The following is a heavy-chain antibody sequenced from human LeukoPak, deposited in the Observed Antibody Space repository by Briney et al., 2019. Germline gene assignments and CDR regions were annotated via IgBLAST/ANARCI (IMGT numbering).Heavy chain of an antibody. CDR3: AKRPSDYGDYVSYFDY. J-gene: IGHJ4*02. V-gene: IGHV3-30*18. D-gene: IGHD4-17*01. CDR2: ISDDGRSK. Sequence: GGSLRLSCAASGFRFSNYAMHWVRQAPGKGLEWVGVISDDGRSKDYADSVKGRFTISRDNSKDTLYLQMNSLRAEDTAVYYCAKRPSDYGDYVSYFDYWGRGTLVTVSS. CDR1: GFRFSNYA.